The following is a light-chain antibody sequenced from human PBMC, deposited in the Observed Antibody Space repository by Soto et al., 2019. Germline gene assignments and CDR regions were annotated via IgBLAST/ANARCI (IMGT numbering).Light chain of an antibody. V-gene: IGKV3-20*01. CDR3: QQYGSSPGT. Sequence: EIVLTQSPGTLSLSPGERATLSCRASQSVSSSYLAWYQQKPGQAPRLLIYDASSRATGIPDRFSGSGSGTDFTLTISRLEPEDFAAYYCQQYGSSPGTFGKGTKVEIK. J-gene: IGKJ1*01. CDR1: QSVSSSY. CDR2: DAS.